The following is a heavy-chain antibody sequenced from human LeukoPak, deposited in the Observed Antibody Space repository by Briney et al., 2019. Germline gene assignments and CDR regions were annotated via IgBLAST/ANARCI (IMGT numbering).Heavy chain of an antibody. Sequence: GASVKVSCKASGYPFTGYYMHWVRQAPGQGLEWMGWINPNSGGTNYAQKFQGRVTMTRDTSISTAYMELSRLRSDDTAVYYCAREATVTKGFDWWGQGTLVTVSS. V-gene: IGHV1-2*02. CDR1: GYPFTGYY. D-gene: IGHD4-17*01. J-gene: IGHJ4*02. CDR2: INPNSGGT. CDR3: AREATVTKGFDW.